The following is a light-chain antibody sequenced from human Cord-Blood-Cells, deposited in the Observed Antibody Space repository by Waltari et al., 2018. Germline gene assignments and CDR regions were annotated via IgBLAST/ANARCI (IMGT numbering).Light chain of an antibody. CDR2: AAS. Sequence: DIQMPQSPSSLSASVGDRVTITCRASQSISSYLNWYQQKPGKAPKVLIYAASSLQSGVPSMFSGIGSGTDFTLTISSLQPEDFATYYCQQSYSTPITFGQGTRLEIK. J-gene: IGKJ5*01. V-gene: IGKV1-39*01. CDR1: QSISSY. CDR3: QQSYSTPIT.